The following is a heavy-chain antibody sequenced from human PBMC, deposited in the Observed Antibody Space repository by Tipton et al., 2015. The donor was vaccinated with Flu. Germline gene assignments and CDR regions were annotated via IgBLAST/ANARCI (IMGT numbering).Heavy chain of an antibody. CDR3: ARGPRDTSGSPLWY. CDR2: ISAYNGNT. J-gene: IGHJ4*02. V-gene: IGHV1-18*01. D-gene: IGHD6-19*01. Sequence: QSGPEVKKPGASVEVSCKASGYTFTSYGITWVRQAPGQGLEWMGWISAYNGNTNYAQKFQGRVTMTTDTSTTTAYMELRSLRSDDTAVFYCARGPRDTSGSPLWYWGQGALVTVSS. CDR1: GYTFTSYG.